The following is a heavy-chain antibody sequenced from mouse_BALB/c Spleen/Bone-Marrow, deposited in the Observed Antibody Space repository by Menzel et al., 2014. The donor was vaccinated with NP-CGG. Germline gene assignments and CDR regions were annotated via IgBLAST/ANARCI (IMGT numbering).Heavy chain of an antibody. CDR2: IYPGNTDT. Sequence: EVQLQQSGTILARPGVSVKMSCKASGYTFTSYWMHWVKQRPGQGLEWIGAIYPGNTDTNYNQKFKGKAKLTAVTSTRTAYMELSSLTNADSAVYYCANQGITTGGFDYRGQGTTRTVSS. CDR3: ANQGITTGGFDY. V-gene: IGHV1-5*01. CDR1: GYTFTSYW. J-gene: IGHJ2*01. D-gene: IGHD1-1*01.